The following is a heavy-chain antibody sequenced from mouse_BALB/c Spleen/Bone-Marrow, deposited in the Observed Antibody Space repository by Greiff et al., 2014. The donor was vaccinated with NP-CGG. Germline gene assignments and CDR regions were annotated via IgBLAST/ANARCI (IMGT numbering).Heavy chain of an antibody. CDR1: GYAFTNYL. D-gene: IGHD4-1*01. V-gene: IGHV1-54*01. CDR3: ARCLTGTSAMDY. J-gene: IGHJ4*01. Sequence: QVQLQQSGAELVRPGTSVKVSCKASGYAFTNYLIEWVKQRPGQGLEWIGVINPGSGGTNYNEKFKAKATLTADKSSSTAYMQRSRLTSDDSAVYFCARCLTGTSAMDYWGQGTSVTVSS. CDR2: INPGSGGT.